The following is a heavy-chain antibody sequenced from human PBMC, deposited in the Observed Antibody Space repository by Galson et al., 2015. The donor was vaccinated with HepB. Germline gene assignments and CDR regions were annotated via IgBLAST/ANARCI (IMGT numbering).Heavy chain of an antibody. CDR1: GFSLTSRPVG. J-gene: IGHJ4*02. V-gene: IGHV2-5*02. D-gene: IGHD4/OR15-4a*01. Sequence: PALVKPTQTLTLTYTFSGFSLTSRPVGVGWIRQPPGKAKEWLALIYWDDDRRYSPSLKSRLTITGDTSRNQVVLTMTNMDPVDTATYYCAHRRDYDGVWSTGSFDYWGQGILVTVSS. CDR3: AHRRDYDGVWSTGSFDY. CDR2: IYWDDDR.